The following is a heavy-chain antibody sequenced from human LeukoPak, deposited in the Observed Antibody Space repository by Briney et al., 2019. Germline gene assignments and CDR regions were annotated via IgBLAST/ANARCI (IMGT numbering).Heavy chain of an antibody. Sequence: GGSLRLSCAASGFTFSSYSMNWVRQAPGKGLEWISYISGSSKIIHWAESLKGRFTISRDNAKNSLYLQTNSLRDEDTAVYYCARDYSSSGTFFGYYYGMDVWGQGTTVTVSS. J-gene: IGHJ6*02. CDR3: ARDYSSSGTFFGYYYGMDV. D-gene: IGHD2-2*01. V-gene: IGHV3-48*02. CDR2: ISGSSKII. CDR1: GFTFSSYS.